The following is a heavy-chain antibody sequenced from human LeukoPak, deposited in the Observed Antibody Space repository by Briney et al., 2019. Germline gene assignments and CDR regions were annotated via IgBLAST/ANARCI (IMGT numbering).Heavy chain of an antibody. D-gene: IGHD3-22*01. Sequence: SETLSLTCTVSGGSISSYYWSWIRQPPGKGLEWIGYIYHSGSTNYNPSLKSRVTISVDTSKNQFSLKLSSVTAADAAVYICARERNYYDSAGYYYGEFDYWGQGTLVTVSS. V-gene: IGHV4-59*01. CDR1: GGSISSYY. CDR3: ARERNYYDSAGYYYGEFDY. CDR2: IYHSGST. J-gene: IGHJ4*02.